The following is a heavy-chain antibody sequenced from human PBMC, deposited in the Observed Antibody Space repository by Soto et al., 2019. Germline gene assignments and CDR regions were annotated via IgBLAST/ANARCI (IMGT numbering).Heavy chain of an antibody. Sequence: EVHLVESGGGLVQPGGSLRLSCEASGFPFSITGMNWVRQAPGKGLEWVSSINSGSSYIDYADSVKGRLTISRDNAKNSLYLQMNNLTVEDTGVYYCAKDGEAGSVMDVWGQGTTVTVSS. CDR2: INSGSSYI. CDR1: GFPFSITG. J-gene: IGHJ6*02. V-gene: IGHV3-21*01. D-gene: IGHD6-13*01. CDR3: AKDGEAGSVMDV.